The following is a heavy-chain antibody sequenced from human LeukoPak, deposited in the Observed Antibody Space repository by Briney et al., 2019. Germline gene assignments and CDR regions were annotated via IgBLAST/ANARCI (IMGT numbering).Heavy chain of an antibody. J-gene: IGHJ3*02. V-gene: IGHV4-38-2*01. CDR1: GYSISSGYY. CDR2: IYHSGST. Sequence: SEALSLTFAVSGYSISSGYYWGWIRQPPGKGLEWIGSIYHSGSTYYNPSLKSRVTVSVDTSKNQFSLKLSSVTDADTAVYYCARKGRADIVVVVAATDLAFDIWGQGTMVTVSS. CDR3: ARKGRADIVVVVAATDLAFDI. D-gene: IGHD2-15*01.